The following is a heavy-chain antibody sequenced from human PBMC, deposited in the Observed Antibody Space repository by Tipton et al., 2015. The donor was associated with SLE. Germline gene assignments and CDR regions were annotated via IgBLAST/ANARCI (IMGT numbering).Heavy chain of an antibody. Sequence: SLRLSCAASGFTFSSYVMSWARQAPGKGLEWVSGISGSGIRTYYADSVKGRFTVSRDNSKNTLYLQMNSLRAEDTAVYYCAKEVFDSSSWSVYYYYGMDVWGQGTTVTVSS. J-gene: IGHJ6*02. CDR2: ISGSGIRT. V-gene: IGHV3-23*01. CDR1: GFTFSSYV. D-gene: IGHD6-13*01. CDR3: AKEVFDSSSWSVYYYYGMDV.